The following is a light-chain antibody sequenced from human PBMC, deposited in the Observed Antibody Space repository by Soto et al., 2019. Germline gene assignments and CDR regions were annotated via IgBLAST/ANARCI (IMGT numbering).Light chain of an antibody. V-gene: IGKV3-11*01. Sequence: ETVLTQSPATLSLSPGQRVTLSCRASQSVGSYLAWYQQKPGQAPRLLIYDASNRATGIPARFSGSGSGTDFTLTITSREPEDFAVYFCQQRTDWPLTFGGGTKLEI. CDR1: QSVGSY. CDR2: DAS. J-gene: IGKJ4*01. CDR3: QQRTDWPLT.